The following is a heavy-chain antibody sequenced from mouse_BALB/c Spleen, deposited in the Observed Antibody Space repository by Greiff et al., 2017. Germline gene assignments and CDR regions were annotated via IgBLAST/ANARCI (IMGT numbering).Heavy chain of an antibody. V-gene: IGHV5-6*01. D-gene: IGHD4-1*02. J-gene: IGHJ4*01. CDR1: GFTFSSYG. CDR3: ARLQLGRLYYYAMDY. CDR2: ISSGGSYT. Sequence: EVKLMESGGDLVKPGGSLKLSCAASGFTFSSYGMSWVRQTPDKRLEWVATISSGGSYTYYPDSVKGRFTISRDNAKNTLYLQMSSLKSEDTAMYYCARLQLGRLYYYAMDYWGQGTSVTVSS.